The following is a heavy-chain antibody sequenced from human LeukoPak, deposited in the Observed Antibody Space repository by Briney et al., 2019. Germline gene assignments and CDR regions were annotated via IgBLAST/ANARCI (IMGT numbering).Heavy chain of an antibody. V-gene: IGHV1-2*06. D-gene: IGHD2-15*01. CDR2: INPNSGGT. Sequence: ASVNVSCKASGYTFTGYYMHWVRQAPGQGLEGMGRINPNSGGTNYAQKFQGRVTMTRDTSISTAYMEPSRLRSDDTAVYYCARACCSGGRSYYYYGMDVWGQGTTVTVSS. CDR1: GYTFTGYY. CDR3: ARACCSGGRSYYYYGMDV. J-gene: IGHJ6*02.